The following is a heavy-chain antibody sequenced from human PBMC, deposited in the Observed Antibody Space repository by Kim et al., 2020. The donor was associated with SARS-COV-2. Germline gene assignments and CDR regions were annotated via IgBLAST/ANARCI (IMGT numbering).Heavy chain of an antibody. V-gene: IGHV1-3*01. CDR2: INAGNGNT. J-gene: IGHJ4*02. D-gene: IGHD4-17*01. CDR3: ARGGELRSYGGNSVDY. CDR1: GYTFTSYA. Sequence: ASVKVSCKASGYTFTSYAMHWVRQAPGQRLEWMGWINAGNGNTKYSQKFQGRVTITRDTSASTAYMELSSLRSEDTAVYYCARGGELRSYGGNSVDYWGQGTLVTVSS.